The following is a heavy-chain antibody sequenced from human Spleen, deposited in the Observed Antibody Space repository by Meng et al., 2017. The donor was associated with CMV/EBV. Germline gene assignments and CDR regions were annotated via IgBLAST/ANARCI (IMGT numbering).Heavy chain of an antibody. J-gene: IGHJ4*02. D-gene: IGHD1-26*01. V-gene: IGHV1-69*16. CDR2: IIPMLGTA. Sequence: SVKVSCKASGYTFTGYYMHWVRQAPGQGLELMGVIIPMLGTATYAQKFKDRVTITTDESTRTAYMELSSLRSEDTAVYYCARDGPGGGNYCLDWGQGTLVTVSS. CDR3: ARDGPGGGNYCLD. CDR1: GYTFTGYY.